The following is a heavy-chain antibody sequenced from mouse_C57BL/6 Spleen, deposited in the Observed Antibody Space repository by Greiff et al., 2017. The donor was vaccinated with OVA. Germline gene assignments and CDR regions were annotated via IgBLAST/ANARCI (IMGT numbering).Heavy chain of an antibody. CDR3: SRDECDEVFAY. CDR1: GYTFNSYW. CDR2: IDPCDSET. Sequence: QVQLQQSGAELVRPGASVKLSCKASGYTFNSYWMHWVKQRPTQGLEWIGNIDPCDSETNYNQKFKDKATLTADKSSSTAYMQLSSLTTEDYAVSYGSRDECDEVFAYWGQGTLVTVSA. V-gene: IGHV1-52*01. D-gene: IGHD2-13*01. J-gene: IGHJ3*01.